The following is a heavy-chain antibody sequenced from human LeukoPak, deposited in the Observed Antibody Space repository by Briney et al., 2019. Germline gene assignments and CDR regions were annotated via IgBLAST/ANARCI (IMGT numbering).Heavy chain of an antibody. CDR1: GYTFTGYY. D-gene: IGHD5-18*01. Sequence: ASVKVSCKASGYTFTGYYMHWVRQAPGQGLEWMGWINPNSGGTNYAQKFQGRVTMTRDTSISTAYMELSRLRSDDTAVYYCARGGYSYAPALYYYYYYMDFWGKGTTVTVSS. J-gene: IGHJ6*03. V-gene: IGHV1-2*02. CDR3: ARGGYSYAPALYYYYYYMDF. CDR2: INPNSGGT.